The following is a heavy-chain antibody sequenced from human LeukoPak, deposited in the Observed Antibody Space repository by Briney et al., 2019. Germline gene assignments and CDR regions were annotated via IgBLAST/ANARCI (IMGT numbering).Heavy chain of an antibody. D-gene: IGHD4-17*01. J-gene: IGHJ3*02. CDR2: ISGSGGST. CDR1: GFTFSSYA. CDR3: AKALRGLDAFDI. Sequence: GSLRLSCAASGFTFSSYAMSWVRQAPGQGLEWVSAISGSGGSTYYADSVKGRFTISRDNSKNTLYLQMNSLRAEDTAVYYCAKALRGLDAFDIWGQGTMVTVSS. V-gene: IGHV3-23*01.